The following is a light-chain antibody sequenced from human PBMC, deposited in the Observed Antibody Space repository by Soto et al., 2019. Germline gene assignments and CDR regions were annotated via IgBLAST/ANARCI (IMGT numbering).Light chain of an antibody. V-gene: IGLV6-57*04. CDR3: QSYDKTSVV. Sequence: NFMLTQPHSVSESPGKTVTISCTRSSGSIASRYVQWYQQRPGSAPTTLIFEDKQRPSGVPDRFSGSNDNSSNSASLTISGLRTEDEAVYYCQSYDKTSVVFGGGTKLTVL. CDR2: EDK. CDR1: SGSIASRY. J-gene: IGLJ2*01.